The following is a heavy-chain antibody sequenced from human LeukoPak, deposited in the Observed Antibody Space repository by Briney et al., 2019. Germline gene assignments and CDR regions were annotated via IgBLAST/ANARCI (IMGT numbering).Heavy chain of an antibody. D-gene: IGHD4-23*01. V-gene: IGHV1-2*02. CDR2: INPNSGGT. Sequence: ASVKVSCKASGYTFTGYYMHWVRQAPGQGLEWMGWINPNSGGTNYAQKFQGRVTMTRDTSISTAYMELSRLRSDDTAVYYCAREAYGGNANWFDPWGQGTLGTVSS. CDR1: GYTFTGYY. J-gene: IGHJ5*02. CDR3: AREAYGGNANWFDP.